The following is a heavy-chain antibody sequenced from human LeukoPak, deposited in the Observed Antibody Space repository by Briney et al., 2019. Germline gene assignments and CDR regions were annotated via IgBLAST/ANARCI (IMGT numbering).Heavy chain of an antibody. CDR3: AKGVIAARPNNWFDP. CDR1: GFTFSSYA. CDR2: ISGSGGST. J-gene: IGHJ5*02. V-gene: IGHV3-23*01. D-gene: IGHD6-6*01. Sequence: GGPLRLSCAASGFTFSSYAMSWVRQAPGKGLEWVSAISGSGGSTYYADSVKGRFTISRDNSKNTLYLQMNSLRAEDTAVYYCAKGVIAARPNNWFDPWGQGTLVTVSS.